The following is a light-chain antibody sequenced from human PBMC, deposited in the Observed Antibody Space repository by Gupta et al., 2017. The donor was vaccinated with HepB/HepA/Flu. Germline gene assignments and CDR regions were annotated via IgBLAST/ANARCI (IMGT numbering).Light chain of an antibody. Sequence: QSALTQPASVSGSPGQSTTISCTRTSSDIGAYNYVSWYQLHPGQAPKLMIYDVSDRPSGVSNRFSGSKSGNTASLTISGLHTEDEADYFCSSYTSSTIIVFGGGTKLTVL. CDR1: SSDIGAYNY. CDR3: SSYTSSTIIV. V-gene: IGLV2-14*03. J-gene: IGLJ2*01. CDR2: DVS.